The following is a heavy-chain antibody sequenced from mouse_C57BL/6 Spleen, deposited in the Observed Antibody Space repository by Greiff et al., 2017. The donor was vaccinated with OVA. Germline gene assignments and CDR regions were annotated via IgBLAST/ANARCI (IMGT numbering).Heavy chain of an antibody. J-gene: IGHJ3*01. CDR3: ARDGSKGFAY. CDR2: ISYSGST. CDR1: GYSITSGYD. V-gene: IGHV3-1*01. D-gene: IGHD1-2*01. Sequence: DVQLQESGPGMVKPSQSLSLTCTVTGYSITSGYDWHWIRHFPGNKLEWMGYISYSGSTNYNPSLKSRISITHDTSKNHFFLKLNSVTTEDTATYYCARDGSKGFAYWGQGTLVTVSA.